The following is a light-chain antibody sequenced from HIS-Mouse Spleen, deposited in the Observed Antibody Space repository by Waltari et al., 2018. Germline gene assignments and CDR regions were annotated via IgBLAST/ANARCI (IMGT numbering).Light chain of an antibody. J-gene: IGLJ2*01. CDR1: SSDGGGYHY. CDR3: SSYAGSNNLGV. CDR2: EVS. V-gene: IGLV2-8*01. Sequence: QSALTQPPSASGSPGQSVTISCTGTSSDGGGYHYVPWYQQHPGKAPKLMIYEVSKRPSGVPDRFSGSKSGNTASLTVSGLQAEDEADYYCSSYAGSNNLGVFGGGTKLTVL.